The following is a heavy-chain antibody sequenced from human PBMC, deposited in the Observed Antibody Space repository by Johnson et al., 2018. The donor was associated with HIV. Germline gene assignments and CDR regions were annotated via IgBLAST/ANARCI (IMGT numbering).Heavy chain of an antibody. D-gene: IGHD3-9*01. J-gene: IGHJ3*02. V-gene: IGHV3-30-3*01. CDR3: ARVLTTRGAFDI. CDR1: GFTFSDYY. Sequence: QVQLVESGGGLVKPGGSLRLSCAASGFTFSDYYMSWIRQAPGKGLVWVAVISSDGSNKYYADSVKGRFTISRDNSKNTLYLQMNSLRAEVTAVYYCARVLTTRGAFDIWGQGTMVTVSS. CDR2: ISSDGSNK.